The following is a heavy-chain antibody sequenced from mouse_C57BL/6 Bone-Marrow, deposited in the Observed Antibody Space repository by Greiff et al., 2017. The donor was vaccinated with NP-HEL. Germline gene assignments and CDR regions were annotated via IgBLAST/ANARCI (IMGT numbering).Heavy chain of an antibody. D-gene: IGHD1-1*01. CDR3: AFITTGRGFAY. CDR1: GYAFSSYW. V-gene: IGHV1-80*01. Sequence: VQVVESGAELVKPGASVKISCKASGYAFSSYWMNWVKQRPGKGLEWIGQIYPGDGDTNYNGKFKGKATLTADKSSSTAYMQLSSLTSEDSAVYFCAFITTGRGFAYWGQGTLVTVSA. J-gene: IGHJ3*01. CDR2: IYPGDGDT.